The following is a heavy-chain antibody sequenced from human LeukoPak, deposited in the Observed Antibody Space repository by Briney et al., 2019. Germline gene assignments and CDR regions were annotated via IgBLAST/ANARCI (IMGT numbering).Heavy chain of an antibody. CDR3: ARQYSGYDYYFGY. Sequence: GESLKISCKGSGYTFTNYWISWVRQMPGKRLEWMGRIDPSDSYTNYNPSFRGHITISADKSSSTAFLHWSSLKASDTAMYFCARQYSGYDYYFGYWGQGILVTVSS. D-gene: IGHD5-12*01. J-gene: IGHJ4*02. V-gene: IGHV5-10-1*01. CDR1: GYTFTNYW. CDR2: IDPSDSYT.